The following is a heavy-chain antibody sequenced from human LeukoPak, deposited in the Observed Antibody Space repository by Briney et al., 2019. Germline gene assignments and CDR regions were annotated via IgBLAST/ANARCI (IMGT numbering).Heavy chain of an antibody. V-gene: IGHV1-69*05. D-gene: IGHD3-16*01. CDR3: GRSLGAIGMEGGWFDP. CDR1: GGTFSSYA. J-gene: IGHJ5*02. Sequence: SVKVSCKASGGTFSSYAISWVRQAPGQGLEWMGGIIPIFGTANCAQKFHGRVTITTDASTTTAYMHLSTLRSDDTTVYYCGRSLGAIGMEGGWFDPWGQGTLVTVSS. CDR2: IIPIFGTA.